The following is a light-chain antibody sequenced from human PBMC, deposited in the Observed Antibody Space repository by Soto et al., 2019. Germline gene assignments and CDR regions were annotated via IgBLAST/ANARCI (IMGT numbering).Light chain of an antibody. CDR3: QQYDDSPLT. CDR2: GAS. Sequence: EIVLTQSPGTLSLSPGERATLSCMASQSVTSSFLAWYQQKPGQAPRLLIYGASSRATGIPDRFSGSGSGTDFTLTISRLEPEDSATYYCQQYDDSPLTFGGGTKVDIK. V-gene: IGKV3-20*01. J-gene: IGKJ4*01. CDR1: QSVTSSF.